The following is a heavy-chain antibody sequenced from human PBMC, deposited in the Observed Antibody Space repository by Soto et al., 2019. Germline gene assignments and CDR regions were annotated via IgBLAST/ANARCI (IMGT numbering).Heavy chain of an antibody. CDR1: GFIFSRYS. D-gene: IGHD1-26*01. CDR3: ARGSAFIGLDY. V-gene: IGHV3-21*01. CDR2: IGTSGSYI. J-gene: IGHJ4*02. Sequence: PGGSLRLSCAVSGFIFSRYSMNWVRQAPWKGLEWVSSIGTSGSYIYDTDSVKGRFTISRDNTKDSLYLQMNSLRAEDTAIYYCARGSAFIGLDYWGQGTPVTVPS.